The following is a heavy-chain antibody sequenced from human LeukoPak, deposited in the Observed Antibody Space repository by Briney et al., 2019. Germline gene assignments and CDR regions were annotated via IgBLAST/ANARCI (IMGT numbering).Heavy chain of an antibody. D-gene: IGHD4-17*01. CDR1: GGSFSGYY. CDR3: AREAGYGDYEVGY. V-gene: IGHV4-34*01. Sequence: SETLSLTCAVYGGSFSGYYWSWIRQPPGKGLEWIGEINHSGSTNYNPSLKSRVTISVDTSKDQFSLKLSSVTAADTAVYYCAREAGYGDYEVGYWGQGTLVTVSS. J-gene: IGHJ4*02. CDR2: INHSGST.